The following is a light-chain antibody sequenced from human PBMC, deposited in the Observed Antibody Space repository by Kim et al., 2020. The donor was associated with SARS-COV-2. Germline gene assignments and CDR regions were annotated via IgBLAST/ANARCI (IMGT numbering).Light chain of an antibody. V-gene: IGKV3-15*01. CDR2: GAS. CDR1: PVGGTD. CDR3: QQYNNCPVT. J-gene: IGKJ4*01. Sequence: RGRRVVLTCGARPVGGTDLAWYQQKPGAPPRLLIDGASTRASGAPARISGSGSGKEFTLTISSLQSDVSAVYFCQQYNNCPVTFGGGTKVDIK.